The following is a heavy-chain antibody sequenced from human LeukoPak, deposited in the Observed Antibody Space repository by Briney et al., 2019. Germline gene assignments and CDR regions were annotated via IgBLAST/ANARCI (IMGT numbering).Heavy chain of an antibody. CDR1: GFTFSDYA. CDR2: ISGAGGST. D-gene: IGHD3-10*01. V-gene: IGHV3-23*01. Sequence: GGSLRLSCAASGFTFSDYAMSWVRQAPGKGLEWVSVISGAGGSTQYADSVRGRFTISRDNSKNTLYLQMNSLRVEDTAVYYCARGVMITPGWFDPWGQGTLVTVSS. CDR3: ARGVMITPGWFDP. J-gene: IGHJ5*02.